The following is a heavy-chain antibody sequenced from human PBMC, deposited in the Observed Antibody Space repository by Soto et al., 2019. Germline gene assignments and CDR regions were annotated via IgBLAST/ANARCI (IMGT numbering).Heavy chain of an antibody. J-gene: IGHJ3*02. Sequence: ASVKVSCKASGYTFTSYDINWVRQATGQGLEWMGWMNPNSGNTGYAQKFQGRVTMTRNTSISTAYMELSSLRSEDTAVYYCARGLVITFGGVIVLGAFDIWGQGTMVTVSS. CDR2: MNPNSGNT. CDR1: GYTFTSYD. D-gene: IGHD3-16*02. CDR3: ARGLVITFGGVIVLGAFDI. V-gene: IGHV1-8*01.